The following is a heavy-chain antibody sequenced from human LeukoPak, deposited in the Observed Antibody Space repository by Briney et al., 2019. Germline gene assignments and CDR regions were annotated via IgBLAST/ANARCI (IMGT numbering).Heavy chain of an antibody. Sequence: GGSLRLSCAASGFTFSSYAMSWVRQAPGKGLEWVSAISGGGGSTYYADSVKGRFTISRDNSKNTLYLQMNSLRAEDTAVYYCAKGTQPSSGWYLGGPVARTWNHYFDYWGQGTLVTVSS. V-gene: IGHV3-23*01. J-gene: IGHJ4*02. D-gene: IGHD6-19*01. CDR2: ISGGGGST. CDR3: AKGTQPSSGWYLGGPVARTWNHYFDY. CDR1: GFTFSSYA.